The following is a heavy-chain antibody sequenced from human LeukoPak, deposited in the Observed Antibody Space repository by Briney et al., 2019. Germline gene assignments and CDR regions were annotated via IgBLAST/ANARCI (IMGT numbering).Heavy chain of an antibody. CDR2: ISSSSSYT. J-gene: IGHJ4*02. D-gene: IGHD6-13*01. Sequence: GGSLRLSCAASGFTFSDYYMSWIRQAPGKGLEWVSYISSSSSYTNYADSVKGRFTISRDNAKNSLYLQMNSLRAKDTAVYYCARDGTIAAAHDYWGQGTLVTVSS. CDR3: ARDGTIAAAHDY. V-gene: IGHV3-11*06. CDR1: GFTFSDYY.